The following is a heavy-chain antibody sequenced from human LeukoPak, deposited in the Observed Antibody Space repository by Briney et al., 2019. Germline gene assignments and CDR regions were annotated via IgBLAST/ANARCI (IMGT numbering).Heavy chain of an antibody. J-gene: IGHJ4*02. CDR1: GFTFSSYA. CDR3: AKDRHSSGYYQSPIDY. Sequence: PGGSLGLSCAASGFTFSSYAMSWVRQAPGKGLEWVSAISGSGGSTYYADSVKGRFTISRDNSKNTLYLQMNSLRAEDTAVYYCAKDRHSSGYYQSPIDYWGQGTLVTVSS. D-gene: IGHD3-22*01. V-gene: IGHV3-23*01. CDR2: ISGSGGST.